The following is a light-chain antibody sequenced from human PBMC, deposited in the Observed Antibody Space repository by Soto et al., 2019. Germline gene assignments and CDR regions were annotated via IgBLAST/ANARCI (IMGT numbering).Light chain of an antibody. J-gene: IGKJ5*01. CDR3: QQYGNSPIT. Sequence: EIVLTQSPATLSLSPGERATLSCRASQSVSTYLGWNQQKPGQAPRLLIYDSSNRATGIPARFSGSGSGTDFTLTISGLEPEDFAVYYCQQYGNSPITFGQGTRLEIK. CDR1: QSVSTY. V-gene: IGKV3-11*01. CDR2: DSS.